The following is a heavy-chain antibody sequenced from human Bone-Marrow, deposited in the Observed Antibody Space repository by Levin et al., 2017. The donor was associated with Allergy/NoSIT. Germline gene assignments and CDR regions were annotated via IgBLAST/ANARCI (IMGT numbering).Heavy chain of an antibody. CDR1: GYSFSSYG. D-gene: IGHD2-2*02. Sequence: ASVKVSCKASGYSFSSYGLIWVRLGPGQGLEWMGWISTFSADVKYAQKFQGRVTMTTDTSTNTAYLELRSLRSDDTAVYYCARDGKAYCSSSGCYRGTWFDPWGQGTLVTVSS. CDR3: ARDGKAYCSSSGCYRGTWFDP. J-gene: IGHJ5*02. V-gene: IGHV1-18*01. CDR2: ISTFSADV.